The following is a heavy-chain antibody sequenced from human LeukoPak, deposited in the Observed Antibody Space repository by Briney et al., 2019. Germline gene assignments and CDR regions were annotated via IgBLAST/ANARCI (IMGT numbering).Heavy chain of an antibody. J-gene: IGHJ5*02. Sequence: SETLSLTCTVSGGSISTRYWSWVRQPPGKGLEWIGYIYSSETTNYNPSLKSRVTISIDTSNNQFSLKLSSVTAADTAVYYCARYIVVVPAATHWFDPWGQGTLVTVSS. CDR1: GGSISTRY. D-gene: IGHD2-2*01. CDR2: IYSSETT. CDR3: ARYIVVVPAATHWFDP. V-gene: IGHV4-59*11.